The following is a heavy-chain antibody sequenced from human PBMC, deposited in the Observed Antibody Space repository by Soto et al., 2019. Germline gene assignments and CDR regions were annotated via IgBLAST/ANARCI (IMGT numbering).Heavy chain of an antibody. V-gene: IGHV1-46*01. J-gene: IGHJ5*02. CDR3: ARNFQSMVTSWFDP. CDR1: GGTFSSYA. CDR2: INPSGGST. D-gene: IGHD5-18*01. Sequence: GASVKVSCKASGGTFSSYAISWVRQAPGQGLEWMGIINPSGGSTSYAQKFQGRVTMTRDTSTSTVYMELSSLRSEDTAVYYCARNFQSMVTSWFDPWGQGTLVTVSS.